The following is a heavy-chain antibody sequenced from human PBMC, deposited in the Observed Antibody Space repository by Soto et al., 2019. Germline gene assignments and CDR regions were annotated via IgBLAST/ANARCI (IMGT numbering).Heavy chain of an antibody. CDR1: GGTFNSYT. J-gene: IGHJ4*02. V-gene: IGHV1-69*02. Sequence: QVQLVQSGAEVKKPGSSVKVSCTASGGTFNSYTINWVRQAPGQRLEWVGRVNPIVGMSTSASKFQGRVTXTXDXXTTKAYMDLTALRSDDTAVYYCATSYGSGSTHFDSWGQGTLVTVSS. CDR2: VNPIVGMS. D-gene: IGHD3-10*01. CDR3: ATSYGSGSTHFDS.